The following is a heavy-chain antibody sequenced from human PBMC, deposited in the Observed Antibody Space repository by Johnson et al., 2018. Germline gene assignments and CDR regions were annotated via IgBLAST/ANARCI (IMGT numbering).Heavy chain of an antibody. J-gene: IGHJ6*02. D-gene: IGHD5-18*01. CDR3: AGARSWGIQLYYYYYGMDV. CDR2: IWYDGSNK. Sequence: QVQLVQSGGGVVQPGRSLRLSCAASGFTFSSYGMHWVRQAPGKGLEWVAVIWYDGSNKYYADSVKGRFTISRDNSKNTLYLQMNSRRAEDTAVYYCAGARSWGIQLYYYYYGMDVGGQGTTVTVSS. CDR1: GFTFSSYG. V-gene: IGHV3-33*01.